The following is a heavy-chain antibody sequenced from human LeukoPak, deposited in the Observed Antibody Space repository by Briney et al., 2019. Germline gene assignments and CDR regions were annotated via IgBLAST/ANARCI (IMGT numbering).Heavy chain of an antibody. CDR2: ISGSGGST. D-gene: IGHD5-12*01. V-gene: IGHV3-23*01. J-gene: IGHJ3*02. Sequence: PGGSLRLSCAASGFTFSSYAMSWVRQAPGKGLEWVSAISGSGGSTYYADSVKGRFTISRDNSKNTLYLQMNSLRAEDTAVYYCAKDGPPRYDYIMFRPGDAFDIWGQGTMVTVSS. CDR3: AKDGPPRYDYIMFRPGDAFDI. CDR1: GFTFSSYA.